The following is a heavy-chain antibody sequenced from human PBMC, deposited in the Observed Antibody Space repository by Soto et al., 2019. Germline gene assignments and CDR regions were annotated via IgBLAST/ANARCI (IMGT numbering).Heavy chain of an antibody. D-gene: IGHD3-10*01. CDR3: TRHYYGSGTYYNSPFDY. CDR2: INVGNGDT. Sequence: ASLKVSCKTSGYSFNNYDMHWVRQAPGQRLEWMGWINVGNGDTEYSQSFQGRVTITRDTSASVAYMEMRSLRSEDTAVYYCTRHYYGSGTYYNSPFDYWGQGTLVTSPQ. J-gene: IGHJ4*02. CDR1: GYSFNNYD. V-gene: IGHV1-3*01.